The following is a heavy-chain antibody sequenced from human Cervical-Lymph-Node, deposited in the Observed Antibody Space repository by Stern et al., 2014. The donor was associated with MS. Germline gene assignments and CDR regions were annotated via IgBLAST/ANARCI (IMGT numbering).Heavy chain of an antibody. CDR3: ARDLGGSYDFHYYGMDV. CDR2: IWHDGSDK. CDR1: GFTFSSFA. V-gene: IGHV3-33*01. J-gene: IGHJ6*02. D-gene: IGHD1-26*01. Sequence: DQLVESGGGVVQPGRSLRLSCAASGFTFSSFAIHWVRQAPGKGLEWVAVIWHDGSDKYYADSVKGRFTMSRDNSKNTLYLQMNSLRAEDTAVYYCARDLGGSYDFHYYGMDVWGQGTTVTVSS.